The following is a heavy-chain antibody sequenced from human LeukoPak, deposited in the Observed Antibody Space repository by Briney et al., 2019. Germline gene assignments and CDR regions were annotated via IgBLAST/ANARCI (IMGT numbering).Heavy chain of an antibody. D-gene: IGHD3-10*01. Sequence: GGSLRLSCAASGFTFSSYGMHWVRQAPGKGLEWLSAIYTDGNTFYADSVKGRFTISRDNSENTLYLQMSSLGADDTAVYYCARGVDTWFGELLAYWGQGTLVTVSS. V-gene: IGHV3-66*01. CDR1: GFTFSSYG. CDR3: ARGVDTWFGELLAY. J-gene: IGHJ4*02. CDR2: IYTDGNT.